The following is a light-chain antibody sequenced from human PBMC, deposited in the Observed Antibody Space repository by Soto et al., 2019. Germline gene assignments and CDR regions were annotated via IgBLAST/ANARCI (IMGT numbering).Light chain of an antibody. V-gene: IGLV2-14*01. CDR2: DVT. CDR1: RREFGIYNS. Sequence: HSDLKKAASVYVVPGQGITLLCTGNRREFGIYNSVSWYQQHPGKAPKLMIHDVTNRPSGVSDRFSGSKSGNTASLTISGLQAEDEADYYCSSYTSSSSYVFGTGTKVTVL. CDR3: SSYTSSSSYV. J-gene: IGLJ1*01.